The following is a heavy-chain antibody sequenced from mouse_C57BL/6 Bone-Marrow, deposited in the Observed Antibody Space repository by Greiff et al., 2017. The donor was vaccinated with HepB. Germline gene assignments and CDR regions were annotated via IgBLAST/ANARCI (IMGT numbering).Heavy chain of an antibody. CDR1: GFSLSTFGMG. Sequence: QVTLKVCGPGILQPSQTLSLTCSFSGFSLSTFGMGVGWIRQPSGKGLEWLAHIWWDDDKYYNPALKSRLTISKDTSKNQVFLKIANVDTADTATYYCARIGDYYGSSPYAMDYWGQGTSVTVSS. D-gene: IGHD1-1*01. J-gene: IGHJ4*01. CDR3: ARIGDYYGSSPYAMDY. CDR2: IWWDDDK. V-gene: IGHV8-8*01.